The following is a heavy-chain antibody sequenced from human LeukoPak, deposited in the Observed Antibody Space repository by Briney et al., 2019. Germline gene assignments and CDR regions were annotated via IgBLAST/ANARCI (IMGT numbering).Heavy chain of an antibody. J-gene: IGHJ4*02. CDR1: GFTFSSYG. Sequence: TGGSLRLSCAASGFTFSSYGMHWVRQAPGKGLEWVSLITWDAGSTYYADSVKGRFTISRDNSKNSLYLQMNSLRAEDTALYYCAKGTSSWHEFDYWGQGTLVTVSS. V-gene: IGHV3-43D*03. D-gene: IGHD6-13*01. CDR2: ITWDAGST. CDR3: AKGTSSWHEFDY.